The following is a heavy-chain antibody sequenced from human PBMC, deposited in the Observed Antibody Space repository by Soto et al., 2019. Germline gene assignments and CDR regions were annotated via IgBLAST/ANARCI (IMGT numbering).Heavy chain of an antibody. CDR2: INAGSGNT. Sequence: QAQLVQSGAEMKKPGASVKVSCKATGYTFSAYTMNWVRQAPGQSLEWMGWINAGSGNTKYSQNFQGKVSITRDTSTSTVYMELTGLTSEDTAVYYCACDTETLGPRANDALDIWGQGTMVTVSS. CDR3: ACDTETLGPRANDALDI. CDR1: GYTFSAYT. D-gene: IGHD3-3*02. J-gene: IGHJ3*02. V-gene: IGHV1-3*01.